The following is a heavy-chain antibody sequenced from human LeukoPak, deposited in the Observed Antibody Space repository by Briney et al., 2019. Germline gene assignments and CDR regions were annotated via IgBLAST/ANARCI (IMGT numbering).Heavy chain of an antibody. Sequence: VKVSCKASGGTFSSYAISWVRQAPGQGLEWMGGIIPIFGTANYAQKFQGRVTITADESTSTAYMELSSLRSEDTAVYYCARSPTYDGYYGYWGQGTLVTVSS. D-gene: IGHD5-18*01. CDR1: GGTFSSYA. V-gene: IGHV1-69*13. CDR2: IIPIFGTA. J-gene: IGHJ4*02. CDR3: ARSPTYDGYYGY.